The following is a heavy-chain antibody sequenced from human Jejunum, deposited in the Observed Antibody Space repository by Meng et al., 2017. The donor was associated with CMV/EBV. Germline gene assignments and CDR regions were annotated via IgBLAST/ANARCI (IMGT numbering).Heavy chain of an antibody. Sequence: QGQVVESGGGVVQPGGSLRLSCVTSGFPFNIYDMHWVRQAPGMGLDWVTCIRHDGSEDFYVDSVKGRFTISRDNSKNTLYLQMNSLRVDDSALYYCTKGGFDSWGQGTLVTVSS. CDR2: IRHDGSED. CDR1: GFPFNIYD. J-gene: IGHJ4*02. CDR3: TKGGFDS. V-gene: IGHV3-30*02. D-gene: IGHD2-15*01.